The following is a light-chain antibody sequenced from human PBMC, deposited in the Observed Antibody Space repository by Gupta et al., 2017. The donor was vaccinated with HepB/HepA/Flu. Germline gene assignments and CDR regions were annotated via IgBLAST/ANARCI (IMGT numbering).Light chain of an antibody. CDR3: QHDSNYIT. Sequence: DIQMTQSPSTLSASIGDRVTITCRTSQTITTYLAWYQQKPGKAPKLLIYKASSLESGVPSRFSGSGSGTEFTLTISSLQPDDVATYYCQHDSNYITFGGGTKVEI. J-gene: IGKJ4*01. CDR2: KAS. CDR1: QTITTY. V-gene: IGKV1-5*03.